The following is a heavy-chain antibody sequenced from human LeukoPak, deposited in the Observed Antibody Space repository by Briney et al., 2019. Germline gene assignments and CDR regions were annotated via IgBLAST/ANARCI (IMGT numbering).Heavy chain of an antibody. Sequence: SETLSLTCTVSGGSISSSSYYWGWIRQPPGKGLEWIGSIYYSGSTYYNPSLKSRVTISVDTSKNQFSLKLSSVTAADTAVYYCARDSYYYDSSGYYKVPFQHWGQGTLVTVSS. CDR2: IYYSGST. J-gene: IGHJ1*01. V-gene: IGHV4-39*07. CDR1: GGSISSSSYY. D-gene: IGHD3-22*01. CDR3: ARDSYYYDSSGYYKVPFQH.